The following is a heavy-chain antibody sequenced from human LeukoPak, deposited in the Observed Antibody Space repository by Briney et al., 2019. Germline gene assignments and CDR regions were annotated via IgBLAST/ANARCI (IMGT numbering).Heavy chain of an antibody. V-gene: IGHV3-53*01. J-gene: IGHJ6*03. CDR2: IYSGGST. CDR3: ASGRSRSSWAPYYYYYMDV. CDR1: GFTFSSYA. Sequence: GGSLRLSCAASGFTFSSYAMSWVRQAPGKGLEWVSVIYSGGSTYYADSVKGRSTISRDNSKNTLYLQMNSLRAEDTAVYYCASGRSRSSWAPYYYYYMDVWGKGSTVTVSS. D-gene: IGHD6-13*01.